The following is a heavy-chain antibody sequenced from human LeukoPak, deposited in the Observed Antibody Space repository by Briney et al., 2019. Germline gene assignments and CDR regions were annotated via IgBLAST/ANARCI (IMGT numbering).Heavy chain of an antibody. CDR1: GFTFSTYS. Sequence: GGSLRLSCAASGFTFSTYSINWVRQATGKALEWVSYIRSRDRTIYYADSVKARFTISTDNAENSLYLQMNSLRAEDTAVYYCARDHRLGFDYWGRGTLVTVSS. D-gene: IGHD1-26*01. CDR2: IRSRDRTI. V-gene: IGHV3-48*01. CDR3: ARDHRLGFDY. J-gene: IGHJ4*02.